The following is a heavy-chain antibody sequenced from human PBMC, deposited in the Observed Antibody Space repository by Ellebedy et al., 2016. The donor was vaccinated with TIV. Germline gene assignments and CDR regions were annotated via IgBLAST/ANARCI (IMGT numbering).Heavy chain of an antibody. CDR3: TRTVQLAFYMNV. V-gene: IGHV4-59*08. J-gene: IGHJ6*03. D-gene: IGHD3-3*02. CDR2: VYHTGTT. CDR1: GSSLTDYY. Sequence: MPSETLSLTCSVSGSSLTDYYWSWIRQSPREGLEWIGNVYHTGTTIYNPSLQRRVTISVDTSKNQFSLNLPSVTAADTAVYYCTRTVQLAFYMNVWGRGTSVTV.